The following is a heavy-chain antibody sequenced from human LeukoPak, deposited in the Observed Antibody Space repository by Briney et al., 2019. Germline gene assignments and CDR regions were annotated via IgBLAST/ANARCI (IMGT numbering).Heavy chain of an antibody. D-gene: IGHD1-26*01. V-gene: IGHV4-59*01. Sequence: SETLSLTCTVSGGSISSYYWSWGRQPPGKGLEWVGYTHYSGSTSYNPSLKSRVTISVDTSKNQFSLKLTSVTAADTAVYYCARGYSGSYGRFDYWGQGTLVTVSS. J-gene: IGHJ4*02. CDR3: ARGYSGSYGRFDY. CDR1: GGSISSYY. CDR2: THYSGST.